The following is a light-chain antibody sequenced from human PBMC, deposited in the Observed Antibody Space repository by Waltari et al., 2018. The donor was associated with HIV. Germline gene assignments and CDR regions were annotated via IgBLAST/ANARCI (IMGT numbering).Light chain of an antibody. CDR3: TSYGGRNNRVL. CDR2: EVN. J-gene: IGLJ3*02. Sequence: QSALTQPPSASGSPEQSVNISCTGTRSDVGNYAYVSWYQQHPGKAPKLLIYEVNNRPSGVPARFSGSKSGDTASLTVAGLQAEDEADYYCTSYGGRNNRVLFGGGTRLTVL. CDR1: RSDVGNYAY. V-gene: IGLV2-8*01.